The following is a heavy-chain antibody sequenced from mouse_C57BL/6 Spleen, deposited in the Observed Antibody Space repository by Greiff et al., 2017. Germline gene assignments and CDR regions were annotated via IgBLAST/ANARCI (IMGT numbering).Heavy chain of an antibody. Sequence: QVQLQQPGAELVKPGASVKMSCKASGYTFTSYWITWVKQRPGQGLEWIGDIYPGSGSTNYNEKFKSKATLTVDTSSSTAYMQLSSLTSEDSAVYYCARWGSTSYEGYFDVWGTGTTVTVSS. CDR1: GYTFTSYW. CDR3: ARWGSTSYEGYFDV. V-gene: IGHV1-55*01. D-gene: IGHD5-1*01. J-gene: IGHJ1*03. CDR2: IYPGSGST.